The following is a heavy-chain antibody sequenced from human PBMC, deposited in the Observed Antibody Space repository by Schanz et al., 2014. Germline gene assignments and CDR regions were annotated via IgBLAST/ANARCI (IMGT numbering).Heavy chain of an antibody. CDR3: AKDTGYCHGGACYCFEY. V-gene: IGHV3-30*18. CDR1: GFTFSSYW. D-gene: IGHD2-8*02. Sequence: VKLVESGGGLVQPGGSLRLSCAASGFTFSSYWMHWVRQAPGKGLEWVAQISHDGHRDFYADSVKGRFSISRDNSQNTLYLQMDSLRPEDTAVYFCAKDTGYCHGGACYCFEYWGLGILVTVSS. J-gene: IGHJ4*02. CDR2: ISHDGHRD.